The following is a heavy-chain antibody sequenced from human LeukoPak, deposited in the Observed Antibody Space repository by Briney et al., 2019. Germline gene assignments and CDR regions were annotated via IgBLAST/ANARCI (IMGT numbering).Heavy chain of an antibody. CDR2: IYYSGRT. Sequence: PSETLSLTCTVSGDSISSYYWTWVRQPPGKGLEWVGYIYYSGRTNYNPSLKSRVTISVDTSKYQFSLKLSSVTAADTAVYYCARETVIAAAGTPSYYYYYGMDVWGQGTTVTVSS. D-gene: IGHD6-13*01. CDR3: ARETVIAAAGTPSYYYYYGMDV. CDR1: GDSISSYY. V-gene: IGHV4-59*01. J-gene: IGHJ6*02.